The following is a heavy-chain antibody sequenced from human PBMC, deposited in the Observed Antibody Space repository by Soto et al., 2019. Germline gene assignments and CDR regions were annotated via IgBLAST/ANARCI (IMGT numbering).Heavy chain of an antibody. Sequence: EVQLVEAGGGLIQPGGSLRLSCAASGFTVSSNYMTWVRQAPGKGLEWVSVIYSGGTTYYADSGTGRFTISRDNSKNTVYLQMNSLRDEDTAVYYCARDGGSGGVHCDYWGQGTLVIVSS. D-gene: IGHD3-10*01. V-gene: IGHV3-53*01. CDR3: ARDGGSGGVHCDY. J-gene: IGHJ4*02. CDR2: IYSGGTT. CDR1: GFTVSSNY.